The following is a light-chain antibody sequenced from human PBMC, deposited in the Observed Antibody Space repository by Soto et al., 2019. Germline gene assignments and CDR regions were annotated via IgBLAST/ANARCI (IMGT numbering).Light chain of an antibody. J-gene: IGKJ2*01. Sequence: EIVLTQSPGTLSLSPGERATLSCRASQSVSSDYLAWYQQKPGQAPMLLIYGASRRATGIPDRFSGSGSGTDFSLTISRLETEDFAVYYCQHYGNLRYTFGQGTKLEIK. CDR3: QHYGNLRYT. V-gene: IGKV3-20*01. CDR1: QSVSSDY. CDR2: GAS.